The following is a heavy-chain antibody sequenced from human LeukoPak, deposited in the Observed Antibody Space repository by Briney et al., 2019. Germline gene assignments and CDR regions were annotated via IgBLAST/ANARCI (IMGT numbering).Heavy chain of an antibody. Sequence: PSETLSLTCTVSGGSISSGGYYWSWIRQLPGKGLEWIGYIYYSGSTYYNPSLKSRVTISVDTSKNQFSLKLSSVTAADTAVYYCARACSSTSCYTGGLEWGQGTLVTVSS. CDR2: IYYSGST. J-gene: IGHJ1*01. V-gene: IGHV4-31*03. D-gene: IGHD2-2*02. CDR3: ARACSSTSCYTGGLE. CDR1: GGSISSGGYY.